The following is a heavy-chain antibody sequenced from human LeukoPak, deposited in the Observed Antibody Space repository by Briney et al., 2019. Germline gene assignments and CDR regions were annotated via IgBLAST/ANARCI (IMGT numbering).Heavy chain of an antibody. D-gene: IGHD4-11*01. V-gene: IGHV4-4*07. J-gene: IGHJ4*02. CDR3: ARAGGTTFEGGWEDYFDY. CDR1: GGSISSYY. Sequence: SETLSLTCTVSGGSISSYYWSWIRQPAGKGLEWIGRIYTSGSTNYNPSLKSRVTMSVDTSKNQFSLKLSSVTAADTAVYYCARAGGTTFEGGWEDYFDYWGQGTLVTVSS. CDR2: IYTSGST.